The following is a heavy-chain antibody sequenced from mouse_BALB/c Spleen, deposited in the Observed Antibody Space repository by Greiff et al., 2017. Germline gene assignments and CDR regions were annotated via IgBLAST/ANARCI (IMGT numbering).Heavy chain of an antibody. D-gene: IGHD2-1*01. CDR3: ARGLYGNRFDY. J-gene: IGHJ2*01. CDR1: GFTFSSYA. V-gene: IGHV5-6-5*01. CDR2: ISSGGRT. Sequence: EVQVVESGGGLVKPGGSLKLSCAASGFTFSSYAMSWVRQTPEKRLEWVASISSGGRTYYPDSVKGRFTISRDNARNILYLQMSSLRSEDTAMYYCARGLYGNRFDYWGQGTTLTVSS.